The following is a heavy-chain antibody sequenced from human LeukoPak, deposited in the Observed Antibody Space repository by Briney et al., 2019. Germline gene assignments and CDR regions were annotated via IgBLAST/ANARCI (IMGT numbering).Heavy chain of an antibody. CDR1: GGSISSGSYY. CDR3: ARKFLGSRGYYFDY. CDR2: IYTSGST. J-gene: IGHJ4*02. V-gene: IGHV4-61*02. D-gene: IGHD3-10*01. Sequence: SETLSLTCTVSGGSISSGSYYWSWIRQPTGKGLEWIGRIYTSGSTNYNPSLKSRVTISVDTSKNQFSLKLSSVTAADTAVYYCARKFLGSRGYYFDYWGQGTLVTVSS.